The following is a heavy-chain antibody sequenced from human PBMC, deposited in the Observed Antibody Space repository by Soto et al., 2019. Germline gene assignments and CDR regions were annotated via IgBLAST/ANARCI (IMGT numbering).Heavy chain of an antibody. J-gene: IGHJ6*03. D-gene: IGHD1-20*01. CDR2: IYSGGST. CDR3: ARDVSTVTTSWYYWNDVGYYYMDF. V-gene: IGHV3-66*01. Sequence: PGGSLRLSCAASGFTVSSNYMSWVRQAPGKGLEWVSVIYSGGSTYYADSVKGRFTISRDNSKNTLYLQMNSLRAEDTAVYYCARDVSTVTTSWYYWNDVGYYYMDFWGKGTTVTVSS. CDR1: GFTVSSNY.